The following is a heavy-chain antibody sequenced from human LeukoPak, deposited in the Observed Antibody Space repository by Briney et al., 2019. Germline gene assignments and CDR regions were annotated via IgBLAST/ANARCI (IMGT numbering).Heavy chain of an antibody. V-gene: IGHV3-23*01. CDR1: GFTFSSYA. D-gene: IGHD3-22*01. J-gene: IGHJ4*02. CDR3: AKRKHYYDSSPLDY. CDR2: ISGSGGST. Sequence: PGGSLRLSCAASGFTFSSYAMSWVRQAPGKGLEWVSAISGSGGSTYYADSVKGRFTISRDNSKNTLYLQMNSLRAEDTAVYYCAKRKHYYDSSPLDYWGQGTLVTVSS.